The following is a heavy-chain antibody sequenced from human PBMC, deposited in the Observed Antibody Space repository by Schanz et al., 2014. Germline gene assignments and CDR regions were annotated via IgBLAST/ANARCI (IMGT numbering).Heavy chain of an antibody. V-gene: IGHV1-46*02. J-gene: IGHJ3*02. CDR3: ARNIIATARAYDI. Sequence: QVQLVQSGAEVKKPGSSVKVSCKASGGTFNIYAINWVRQAPGQGLEWMGIINPSGGSTSYAQKFQDRVTLTTDTSTSTAYMELRSLRSDDTAVYYCARNIIATARAYDIWGQGTMVTVSS. CDR2: INPSGGST. D-gene: IGHD6-13*01. CDR1: GGTFNIYA.